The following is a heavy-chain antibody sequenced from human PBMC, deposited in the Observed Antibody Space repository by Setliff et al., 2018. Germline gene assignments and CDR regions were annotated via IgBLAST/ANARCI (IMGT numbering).Heavy chain of an antibody. J-gene: IGHJ4*02. V-gene: IGHV4-34*01. CDR1: GGSFSGYY. Sequence: PSETLSLTCAVYGGSFSGYYWRWIRQPPGKGLEWIGEINHSGSTNYNASLKSRVTISVDTSKNQFSLKLSSVTAADTAVYYCARAKIAILPAAIDSWGQGTLVTVSS. CDR2: INHSGST. CDR3: ARAKIAILPAAIDS. D-gene: IGHD2-2*01.